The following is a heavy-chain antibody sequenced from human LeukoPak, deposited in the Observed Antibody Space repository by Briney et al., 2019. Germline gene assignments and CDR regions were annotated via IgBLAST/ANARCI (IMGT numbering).Heavy chain of an antibody. D-gene: IGHD5/OR15-5a*01. V-gene: IGHV3-33*05. Sequence: GGSLRLSCAASGFTFSTSAIHWVRQGPGKGLEWVAVISYDASNKYYVDSVKGRFTISRDNSKNALYLQMSSLRAEDTAVYYCARDSDLRLIANDLDIWGQGTLVAVSS. CDR3: ARDSDLRLIANDLDI. CDR1: GFTFSTSA. J-gene: IGHJ3*02. CDR2: ISYDASNK.